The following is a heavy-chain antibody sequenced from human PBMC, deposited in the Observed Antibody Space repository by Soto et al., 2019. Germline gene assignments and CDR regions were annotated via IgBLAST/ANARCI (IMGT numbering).Heavy chain of an antibody. CDR3: AHRGYGDYPRDNWFDP. CDR2: IYWNDDN. V-gene: IGHV2-5*01. D-gene: IGHD4-17*01. J-gene: IGHJ5*02. CDR1: GFSLSTGGLG. Sequence: QITLKESGPTLVKPTQTLTLTCTFSGFSLSTGGLGVGWLRQPPGRALEWLALIYWNDDNRYNPSLKSRLTITKDTSKNQVVLTMTNMDPVDTATYYCAHRGYGDYPRDNWFDPWGQGTLVTVSS.